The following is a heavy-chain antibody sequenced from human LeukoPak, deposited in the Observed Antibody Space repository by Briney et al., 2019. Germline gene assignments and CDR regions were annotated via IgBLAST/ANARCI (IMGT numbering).Heavy chain of an antibody. Sequence: PGGSLRLSCAASGFTFSSYSMNWVRQAPGKGLEWVSYISSSSSTIYYADSVKGRFTISRDNAKNSLYLQMNSLRAEDTAVYYCARGVRRGGTEWLLFPMQTLFDYWGQGTLVTVSS. J-gene: IGHJ4*02. D-gene: IGHD3-3*01. CDR3: ARGVRRGGTEWLLFPMQTLFDY. V-gene: IGHV3-48*01. CDR2: ISSSSSTI. CDR1: GFTFSSYS.